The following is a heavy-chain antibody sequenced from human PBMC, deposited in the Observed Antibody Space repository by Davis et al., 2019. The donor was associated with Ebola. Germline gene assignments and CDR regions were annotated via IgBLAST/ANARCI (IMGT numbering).Heavy chain of an antibody. J-gene: IGHJ6*02. V-gene: IGHV3-48*02. Sequence: GGSLRLSCAVSGFTFTTYSMNWVRQAPGKGLEWVSYISGSRKTSYNADSGSTTYYADSVQGRFTIYRDSAQNFLYLQMDGLRDEDTAVYFCAREGFRDPYPWGWGPKQFRADGMDVWGQGTTVIVSS. CDR1: GFTFTTYS. CDR2: ISGSRKTSYNADSGSTT. D-gene: IGHD3-16*01. CDR3: AREGFRDPYPWGWGPKQFRADGMDV.